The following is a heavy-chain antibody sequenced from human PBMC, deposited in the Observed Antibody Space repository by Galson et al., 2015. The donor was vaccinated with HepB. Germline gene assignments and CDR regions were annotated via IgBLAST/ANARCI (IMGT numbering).Heavy chain of an antibody. J-gene: IGHJ4*02. CDR2: MSHDGTKK. V-gene: IGHV3-30-3*01. Sequence: SLRLSCAASGFIFTNYAIHWVRQAPGKGLEWLAVMSHDGTKKYYADSVKGRFTISRDNAKNSLYLQMNSLRAEDTAVCYCARGSGMSLPFDYWGQGTLVTVSS. CDR1: GFIFTNYA. D-gene: IGHD1-14*01. CDR3: ARGSGMSLPFDY.